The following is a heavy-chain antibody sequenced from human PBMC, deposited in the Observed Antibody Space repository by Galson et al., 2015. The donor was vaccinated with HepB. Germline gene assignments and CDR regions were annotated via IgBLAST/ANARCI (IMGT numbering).Heavy chain of an antibody. Sequence: SLRLSCATSGFTFSDYFMSWIRQAPGKGLEWVSFISGGSGYRNYTDSVEGRLTVSRDNDKKSLYLQMDNLRAEDTAVYYCARTRLGYYKGWFDPWGQGTLVTVSS. V-gene: IGHV3-11*06. CDR1: GFTFSDYF. D-gene: IGHD3-9*01. CDR3: ARTRLGYYKGWFDP. CDR2: ISGGSGYR. J-gene: IGHJ5*02.